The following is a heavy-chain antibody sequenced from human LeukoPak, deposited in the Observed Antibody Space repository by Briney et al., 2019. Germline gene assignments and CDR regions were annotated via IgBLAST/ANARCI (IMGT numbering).Heavy chain of an antibody. CDR2: IYSGGST. CDR1: GFPFSSYA. V-gene: IGHV3-66*01. Sequence: GGSLRLSCAASGFPFSSYAMSWVRQAPGKGLEWISVIYSGGSTYYADSVKGRFTISRDNSKNTLYLQINSLRAEDTAVYYCARDRHYYGMDVWGQGTTVTVSS. J-gene: IGHJ6*02. CDR3: ARDRHYYGMDV.